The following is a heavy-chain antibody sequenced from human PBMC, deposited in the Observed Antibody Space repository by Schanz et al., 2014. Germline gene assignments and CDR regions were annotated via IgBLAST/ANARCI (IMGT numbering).Heavy chain of an antibody. V-gene: IGHV4-59*01. CDR2: IYYSGST. CDR1: GGFISSYY. J-gene: IGHJ4*02. D-gene: IGHD5-18*01. CDR3: ASKARYTYGYDY. Sequence: QVQLQESGPGLVKPSGTLSLTCAVSGGFISSYYWSWIRQPPGKGLEWIGHIYYSGSTNYNPSLKSRVTISADTSKNQLSLKLTSVTAADTAVYYCASKARYTYGYDYWGQGTLVTVSA.